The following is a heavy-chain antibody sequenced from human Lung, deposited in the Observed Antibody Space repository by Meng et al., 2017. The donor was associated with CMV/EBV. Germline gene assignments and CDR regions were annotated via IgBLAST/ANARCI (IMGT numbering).Heavy chain of an antibody. D-gene: IGHD3-3*01. CDR1: GYTXTNNY. J-gene: IGHJ6*02. V-gene: IGHV1-46*01. Sequence: ASXXVSXKASGYTXTNNYIHWVRQAPGQGLEWMGTINPSGGTTRYTQKFQGRVTMTRDTSTATVYMEVSSLRSEDTAVYYCARDPYYDFWDGYYAAYYYFGLDDWXQGTRVTVSS. CDR3: ARDPYYDFWDGYYAAYYYFGLDD. CDR2: INPSGGTT.